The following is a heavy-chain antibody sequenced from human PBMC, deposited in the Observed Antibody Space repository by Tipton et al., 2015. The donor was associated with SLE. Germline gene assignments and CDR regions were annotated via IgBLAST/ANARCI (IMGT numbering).Heavy chain of an antibody. CDR1: GGSISSGEYY. D-gene: IGHD1-26*01. J-gene: IGHJ4*02. Sequence: TLSLTCTVSGGSISSGEYYWSWIRQPPGKGLEWIGYIYNSENTYNNPSLKSRLTISVDTSRNQFSLKLSSVTAADTAVYYCAGDSGYSGSYISWGQGALVTVSS. CDR3: AGDSGYSGSYIS. CDR2: IYNSENT. V-gene: IGHV4-30-4*01.